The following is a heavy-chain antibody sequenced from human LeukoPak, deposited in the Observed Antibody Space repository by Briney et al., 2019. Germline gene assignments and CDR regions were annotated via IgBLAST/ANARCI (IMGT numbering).Heavy chain of an antibody. D-gene: IGHD4-17*01. CDR3: TTEVPVTTVDY. V-gene: IGHV3-15*01. CDR1: GFTFSNAW. J-gene: IGHJ4*02. Sequence: GGSLRLSCAASGFTFSNAWMSWVRQAPGKGLEWVGRIKSKTDGGTTDYAAPVKGRFTISRDDSKNTLFLQMNSLKTEDTAVYYCTTEVPVTTVDYWGQGTLVTVSS. CDR2: IKSKTDGGTT.